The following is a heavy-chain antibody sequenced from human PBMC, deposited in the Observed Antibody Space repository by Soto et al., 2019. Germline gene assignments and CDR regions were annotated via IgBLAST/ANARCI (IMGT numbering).Heavy chain of an antibody. CDR2: ISAYNGNT. J-gene: IGHJ6*02. CDR3: ARDVRDYGDYYYYGMDV. V-gene: IGHV1-18*01. D-gene: IGHD4-17*01. CDR1: GYTFTSYG. Sequence: AASVKVSCKASGYTFTSYGISWVRQAPGQGLEWMGWISAYNGNTNYAQKLQGRVTMTTDTSTSTAYMELRSLRSDDTAVYYCARDVRDYGDYYYYGMDVWAQGTTVTVSS.